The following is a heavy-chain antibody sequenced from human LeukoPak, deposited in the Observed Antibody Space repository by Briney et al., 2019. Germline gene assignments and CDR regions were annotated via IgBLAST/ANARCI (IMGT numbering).Heavy chain of an antibody. J-gene: IGHJ5*02. D-gene: IGHD6-13*01. CDR3: AGPGVAAAANWFDP. CDR2: IYYSGSA. CDR1: GGSIRSSSYY. V-gene: IGHV4-39*01. Sequence: PSETLSLTCTVSGGSIRSSSYYWGWIRQPPGKGLEWIGSIYYSGSAYYSPSLKSRVTISVDTSKNQFSLKLTSVTAADTAVYYCAGPGVAAAANWFDPWGQGTLVTVSS.